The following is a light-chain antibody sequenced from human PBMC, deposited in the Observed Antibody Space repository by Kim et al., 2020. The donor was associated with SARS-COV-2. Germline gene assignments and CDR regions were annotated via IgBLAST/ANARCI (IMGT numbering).Light chain of an antibody. V-gene: IGLV3-21*04. CDR1: NMETKS. CDR2: YDS. J-gene: IGLJ3*02. Sequence: APGKTARITCGGNNMETKSVHWNQQKPGQAPGLVIYYDSDRPSGIPERFSGSNSGNTATLTISRVEAGDEADYYCQVWDSSSDHRVFGGGTQLTVL. CDR3: QVWDSSSDHRV.